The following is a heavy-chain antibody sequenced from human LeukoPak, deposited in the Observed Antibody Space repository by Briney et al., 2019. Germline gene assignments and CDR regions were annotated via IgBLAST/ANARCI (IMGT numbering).Heavy chain of an antibody. CDR1: GFTFRGSW. D-gene: IGHD6-25*01. Sequence: PGGSLRLSCAASGFTFRGSWMQWVRQAPGKGRVWVSRINTDGSITGYADPVKGRFTISRDNAKSTLYLLMDNRRVEDTAVYYCARNIASGGDYWGQGTLVTVSS. J-gene: IGHJ4*02. V-gene: IGHV3-74*01. CDR2: INTDGSIT. CDR3: ARNIASGGDY.